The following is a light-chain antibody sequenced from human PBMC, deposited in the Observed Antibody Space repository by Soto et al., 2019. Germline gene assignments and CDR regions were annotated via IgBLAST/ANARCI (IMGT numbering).Light chain of an antibody. V-gene: IGLV2-14*01. CDR3: SSDTSSSTYYV. J-gene: IGLJ1*01. CDR1: XXXXGGYNY. CDR2: DVS. Sequence: QSVLTQXASVSXSXXXXITXXXXGTXXXXGGYNYVSWYQQHPGKAPKLMIYDVSNRPSGVSNRFSGSKSGNTASLTISGLQAEDDADYYCSSDTSSSTYYVFGTGTKVTVL.